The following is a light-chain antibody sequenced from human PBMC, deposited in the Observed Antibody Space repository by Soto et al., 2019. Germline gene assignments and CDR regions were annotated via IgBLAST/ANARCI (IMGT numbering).Light chain of an antibody. CDR1: SSDVGGYNY. CDR2: DVT. J-gene: IGLJ1*01. CDR3: CSYTTSNTRQIV. Sequence: QSALTQPASVSGSPGQSITISCTGTSSDVGGYNYVSWYQQQPGKANKFMIYDVTNRPSGVSNRFSGSKSGNTASLTISGLQAEDEADYYCCSYTTSNTRQIVFGTGTKVTVL. V-gene: IGLV2-14*01.